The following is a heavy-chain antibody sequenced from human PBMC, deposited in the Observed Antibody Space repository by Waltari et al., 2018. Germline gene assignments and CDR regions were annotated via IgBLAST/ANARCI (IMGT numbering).Heavy chain of an antibody. CDR1: GGSISSGGYS. V-gene: IGHV4-30-2*01. CDR2: IYHSGST. J-gene: IGHJ2*01. D-gene: IGHD1-26*01. Sequence: QVQLQESGPGLVKPSQTLSLTCTVSGGSISSGGYSWSWIRQHPGKGLEWIGYIYHSGSTYYNPSLKSRVTISVDRSKNQFSLKLSSVTAADTAVYYCARDPWRIVGATVHWYFDLWGRGTLVTVSS. CDR3: ARDPWRIVGATVHWYFDL.